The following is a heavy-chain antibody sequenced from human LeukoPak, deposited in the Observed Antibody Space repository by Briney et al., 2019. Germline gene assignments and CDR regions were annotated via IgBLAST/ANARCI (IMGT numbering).Heavy chain of an antibody. Sequence: PGRSLRLSCAASGFTFSSYGMHWVRQAPGKGLEWVAVISYDGSNKYYADSVKGRFTISRDNSKNTLYLQMNSLRAEDTAIYYCAKERGISYTYEFDYWGQGALVTVSS. CDR3: AKERGISYTYEFDY. CDR1: GFTFSSYG. J-gene: IGHJ4*02. D-gene: IGHD3-16*01. V-gene: IGHV3-30*18. CDR2: ISYDGSNK.